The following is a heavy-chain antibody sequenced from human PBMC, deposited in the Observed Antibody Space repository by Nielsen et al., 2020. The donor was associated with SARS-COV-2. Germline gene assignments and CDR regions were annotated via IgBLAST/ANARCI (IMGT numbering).Heavy chain of an antibody. D-gene: IGHD1-20*01. CDR3: ARSQKRFITGAPAYFDY. CDR1: GGSISSYY. Sequence: SETLSLTCTVSGGSISSYYWSWIRQPPGKGLEWIGSIYYSGSTYYNPSLKSRVTISVDTSKNQFSLKLSSVTAADTAVYYCARSQKRFITGAPAYFDYWGQGTLVTVSS. V-gene: IGHV4-39*01. CDR2: IYYSGST. J-gene: IGHJ4*02.